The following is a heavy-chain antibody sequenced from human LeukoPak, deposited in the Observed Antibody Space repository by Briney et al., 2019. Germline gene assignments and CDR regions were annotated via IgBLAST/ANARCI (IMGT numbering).Heavy chain of an antibody. Sequence: GGSLRLSCEASGFTFSSYSMDWARQAPGKGLERVSSITSSSSHIYYADSVKGRFTISRDNAKNSVYLQMNSLRAEDTAVYYCARVKMGATVTTFHYYCMDVWGVGTTVTVSS. CDR3: ARVKMGATVTTFHYYCMDV. D-gene: IGHD4-11*01. V-gene: IGHV3-21*06. J-gene: IGHJ6*03. CDR1: GFTFSSYS. CDR2: ITSSSSHI.